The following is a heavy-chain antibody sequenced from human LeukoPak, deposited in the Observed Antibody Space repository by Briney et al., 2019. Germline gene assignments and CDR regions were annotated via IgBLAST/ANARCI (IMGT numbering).Heavy chain of an antibody. CDR3: AGSHHYYYGMDV. D-gene: IGHD1-26*01. Sequence: GGSLRLSCEVSGFSVTSNYMSWVRQAPGKGPEWVSVLYNGGTTYYADSVKGRFTVSRDNSKNTMYLQMSSLRAEDTAVYYYAGSHHYYYGMDVWGQGTTITVSS. CDR2: LYNGGTT. CDR1: GFSVTSNY. J-gene: IGHJ6*02. V-gene: IGHV3-53*01.